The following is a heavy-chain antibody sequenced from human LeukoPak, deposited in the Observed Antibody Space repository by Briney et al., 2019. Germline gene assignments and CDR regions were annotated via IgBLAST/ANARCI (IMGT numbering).Heavy chain of an antibody. V-gene: IGHV3-23*01. D-gene: IGHD2/OR15-2a*01. CDR2: ISGGALST. J-gene: IGHJ4*02. CDR1: GFTFSNFA. Sequence: TGGSLRLSCAASGFTFSNFAMAWVRQAPGKGLEWVSTISGGALSTYYADSVKGRFTISRGNSKDTLSLQMNSLGADDTAVYYCAMRAIPTTLNEGYYFDYWGQGALVTVSS. CDR3: AMRAIPTTLNEGYYFDY.